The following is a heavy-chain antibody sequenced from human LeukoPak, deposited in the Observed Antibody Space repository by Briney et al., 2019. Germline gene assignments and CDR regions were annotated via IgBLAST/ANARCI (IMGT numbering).Heavy chain of an antibody. CDR1: GFTFSSYS. J-gene: IGHJ4*02. CDR2: ISSSSSSYI. Sequence: KSGGSLRLSCAASGFTFSSYSMNWVRQAPGKGLEWVSSISSSSSSYIYYADSVKGRFTISRDNAKNSLYLQMNSLRAEDTAVYYCARRDPRGEMATIGLDYWGQGTLVTVSS. D-gene: IGHD5-24*01. CDR3: ARRDPRGEMATIGLDY. V-gene: IGHV3-21*01.